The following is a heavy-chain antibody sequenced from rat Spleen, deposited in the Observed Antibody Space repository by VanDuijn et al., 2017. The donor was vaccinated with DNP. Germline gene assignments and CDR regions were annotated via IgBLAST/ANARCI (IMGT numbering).Heavy chain of an antibody. CDR1: GFSFSDYY. CDR3: TTEGY. V-gene: IGHV5-20*01. Sequence: EVQLVESGGGLVQPGRSLKLSCAASGFSFSDYYMAWVRQTPTKGLEWVAYITYDGGGTYSRDSVRGRFTISRDNAKSTLFLQMDSLTSEDKATYYCTTEGYWGQGVMVTVSS. CDR2: ITYDGGGT. J-gene: IGHJ2*01.